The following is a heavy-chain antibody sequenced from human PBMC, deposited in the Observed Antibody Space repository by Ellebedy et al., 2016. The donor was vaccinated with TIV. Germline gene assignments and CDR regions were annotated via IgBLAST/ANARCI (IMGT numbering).Heavy chain of an antibody. CDR2: ISSSGDHG. V-gene: IGHV3-21*01. D-gene: IGHD3-9*01. J-gene: IGHJ6*02. Sequence: PGGSLRLSCAASGFTFSSYSMNWVRKAPGKGLEWVSSISSSGDHGYYADSVKGRFTMSRDNAENSLYLQMNSLRDEDTAVYYCARETGMDVWGQGTTVTVSS. CDR1: GFTFSSYS. CDR3: ARETGMDV.